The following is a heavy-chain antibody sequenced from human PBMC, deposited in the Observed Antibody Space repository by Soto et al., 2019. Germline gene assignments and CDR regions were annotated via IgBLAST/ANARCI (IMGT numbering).Heavy chain of an antibody. CDR2: IWYDGSNK. V-gene: IGHV3-33*01. J-gene: IGHJ4*02. CDR1: GFTFSSYG. Sequence: QVQLVESGGGVVQPGRSLRLSCAASGFTFSSYGMHWVRQAPGKGLEWVAVIWYDGSNKYYADSVKGRFTISRDNSKNTLYLQMNSLRAEDTAVYYCAREHYGGNRSLYFDYWGQGTLVTVSS. D-gene: IGHD4-17*01. CDR3: AREHYGGNRSLYFDY.